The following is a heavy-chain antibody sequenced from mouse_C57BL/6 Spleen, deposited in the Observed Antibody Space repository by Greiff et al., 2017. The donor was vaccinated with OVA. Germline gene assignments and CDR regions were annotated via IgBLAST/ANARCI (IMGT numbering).Heavy chain of an antibody. CDR3: ARVGSSYGHYAMDY. CDR2: INPCNGGT. V-gene: IGHV1-53*01. CDR1: GYTFTSYW. J-gene: IGHJ4*01. D-gene: IGHD1-1*01. Sequence: QVQLKEPGTELVKPGASVKLSCKASGYTFTSYWMHWVKQRPGQGLEWIGNINPCNGGTNYNEKFKSKATLTVDKSSSTAYMQLSSLTSEDSAVYYCARVGSSYGHYAMDYWGQGTSVTVSS.